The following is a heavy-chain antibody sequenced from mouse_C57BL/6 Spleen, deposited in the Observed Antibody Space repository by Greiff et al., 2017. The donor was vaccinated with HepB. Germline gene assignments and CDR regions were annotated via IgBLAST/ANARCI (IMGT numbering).Heavy chain of an antibody. Sequence: VQLQQSGPELVKPGASVKIPCKASGYTFTDYNMDWVKQSHGKSLEWIGDINPNNGGTIYNQKFKGKATLTVDKSSSTAYMELRSLTSEDTAVYYCARKRGYGSSWYFDVWGTGTTVTVSS. CDR1: GYTFTDYN. D-gene: IGHD1-1*01. V-gene: IGHV1-18*01. J-gene: IGHJ1*03. CDR3: ARKRGYGSSWYFDV. CDR2: INPNNGGT.